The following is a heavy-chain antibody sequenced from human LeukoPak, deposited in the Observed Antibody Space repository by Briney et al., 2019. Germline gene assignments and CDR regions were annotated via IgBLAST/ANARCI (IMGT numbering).Heavy chain of an antibody. J-gene: IGHJ6*02. D-gene: IGHD3-22*01. CDR3: ARGAPMIPYYYYGMDV. V-gene: IGHV3-53*01. CDR1: GFTVSSNY. CDR2: IYSGGST. Sequence: PGGSLRLSCAASGFTVSSNYMSWVRQAPGKGLEWVSVIYSGGSTYYADSVKGRFTISRDNSKNTLYLQMNSLRAEDTAVYYCARGAPMIPYYYYGMDVWGQGTTVTVSS.